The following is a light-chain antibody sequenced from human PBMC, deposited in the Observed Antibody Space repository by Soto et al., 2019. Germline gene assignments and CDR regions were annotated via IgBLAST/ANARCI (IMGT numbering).Light chain of an antibody. CDR1: QNIGRN. V-gene: IGKV3-15*01. CDR3: QQYNQWPHP. Sequence: EIEMTQSPATLSVSPGERATLSCRASQNIGRNSAWYQQIPGQASRLLFYDASTRATGIPARFSASGSGTEFTLTITSLQSEDFGVYYCQQYNQWPHPFGPGTKVDIK. CDR2: DAS. J-gene: IGKJ3*01.